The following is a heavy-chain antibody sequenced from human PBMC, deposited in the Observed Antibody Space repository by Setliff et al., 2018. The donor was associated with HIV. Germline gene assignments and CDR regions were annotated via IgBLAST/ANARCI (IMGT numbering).Heavy chain of an antibody. V-gene: IGHV3-11*03. Sequence: GGSLRLSCEASGFTLSDFYMSWIRQAPGKGLEWVSCISSGSSYKEYADSVKGRFTISRDNAKSSLFLEMNSLRAEDTAVYYCARWDWHDAGYFDSWGQGILVTVSS. D-gene: IGHD1-1*01. J-gene: IGHJ4*02. CDR2: ISSGSSYK. CDR3: ARWDWHDAGYFDS. CDR1: GFTLSDFY.